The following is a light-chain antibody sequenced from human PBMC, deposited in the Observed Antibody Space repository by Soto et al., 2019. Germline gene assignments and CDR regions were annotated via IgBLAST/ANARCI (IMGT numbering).Light chain of an antibody. CDR1: QNINAW. V-gene: IGKV1-5*01. J-gene: IGKJ1*01. Sequence: DIHMTQSPSSLSVSVGDRVTITCRTSQNINAWLAWYQQRPGQAPKLLIYDASTVQSGVPSRFSGSGSGTEFTLTISSLQPDDSATYYRQHYSLYSPWTFGQGTKVDIK. CDR2: DAS. CDR3: QHYSLYSPWT.